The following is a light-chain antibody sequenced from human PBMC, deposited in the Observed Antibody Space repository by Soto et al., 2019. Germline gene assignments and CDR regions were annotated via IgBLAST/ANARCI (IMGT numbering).Light chain of an antibody. CDR2: DVN. CDR3: ISYTSSAPFYV. Sequence: QSALTQPASVSGSPGQSITISCTGASTDVDGYDYVSWYQQHPGQAPKLMIYDVNNRPSGVSYRFSGSKSGDTASLTISGLQAEDDADYYYISYTSSAPFYVFGTGTKVTVL. J-gene: IGLJ1*01. V-gene: IGLV2-14*03. CDR1: STDVDGYDY.